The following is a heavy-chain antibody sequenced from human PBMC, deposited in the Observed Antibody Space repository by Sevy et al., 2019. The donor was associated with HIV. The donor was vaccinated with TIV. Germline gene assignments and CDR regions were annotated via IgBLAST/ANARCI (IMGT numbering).Heavy chain of an antibody. D-gene: IGHD6-13*01. CDR2: IYHSGST. V-gene: IGHV4-30-2*01. CDR3: ARGVAAAGTDYSDY. Sequence: SETLSLTCSVSGGSICSGGYSWNWIRQPPGKGLEWIGYIYHSGSTFYNPSLKSRVTISLGRSKNQFSLKLTSVTAADTAVYYCARGVAAAGTDYSDYWGQGTLVTVSS. CDR1: GGSICSGGYS. J-gene: IGHJ4*02.